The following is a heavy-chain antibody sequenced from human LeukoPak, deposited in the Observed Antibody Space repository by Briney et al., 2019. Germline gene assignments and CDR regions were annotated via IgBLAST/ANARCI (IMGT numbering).Heavy chain of an antibody. V-gene: IGHV3-48*01. D-gene: IGHD2-15*01. CDR3: ARNITPCSDTSFYDIRFDP. CDR2: IGPSGTSI. CDR1: GFTFSSYA. J-gene: IGHJ5*02. Sequence: GGSLRLSCAASGFTFSSYAMNWVRQAPGRGLEWVSYIGPSGTSIYYADSVKGRFTISRDNARTSLYLQMNSLRAEDTAVYYCARNITPCSDTSFYDIRFDPRGQGTLVTVSS.